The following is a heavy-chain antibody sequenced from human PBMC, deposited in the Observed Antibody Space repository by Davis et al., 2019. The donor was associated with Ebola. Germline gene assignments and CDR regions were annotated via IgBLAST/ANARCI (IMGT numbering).Heavy chain of an antibody. V-gene: IGHV1-24*01. CDR3: ARDMDGDYAHDY. D-gene: IGHD4-17*01. J-gene: IGHJ4*02. CDR2: FDPEDGET. CDR1: GYSLTEVS. Sequence: AASVKVSCKVSGYSLTEVSIHWVRQAPGKGLEWMGAFDPEDGETIYSQKFQGRVTITRDTSASTAYMELSSLRSEDTAVYYCARDMDGDYAHDYWGQGTLVTVSS.